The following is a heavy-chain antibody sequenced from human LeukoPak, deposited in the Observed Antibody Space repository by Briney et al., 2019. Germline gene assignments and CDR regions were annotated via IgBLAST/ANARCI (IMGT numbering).Heavy chain of an antibody. D-gene: IGHD3-3*01. CDR2: ISGSGGST. Sequence: PGGSLRLFCAASGFTFSSYAMSWVRQAPGKGLEWVSAISGSGGSTYYADSVKGRFTISRDNPKNTLYLQMNSLRAEDTAVYYCAKSVGYDFWSGYYWGQGTLVIVSS. V-gene: IGHV3-23*01. CDR1: GFTFSSYA. CDR3: AKSVGYDFWSGYY. J-gene: IGHJ4*02.